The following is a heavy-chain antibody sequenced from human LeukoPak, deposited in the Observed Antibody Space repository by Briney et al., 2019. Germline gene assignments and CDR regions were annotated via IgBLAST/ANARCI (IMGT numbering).Heavy chain of an antibody. Sequence: SETLSLTCTVSGGSISSYYWSWIRQPPGKGLEWIGYIYYSGSTSYNPSLKSRVTISVDTSKNQFSLKLSSVTAADTAVYYCAGRIAAAGPFDYWGQGTLVTVSS. CDR2: IYYSGST. J-gene: IGHJ4*02. CDR1: GGSISSYY. CDR3: AGRIAAAGPFDY. D-gene: IGHD6-13*01. V-gene: IGHV4-59*12.